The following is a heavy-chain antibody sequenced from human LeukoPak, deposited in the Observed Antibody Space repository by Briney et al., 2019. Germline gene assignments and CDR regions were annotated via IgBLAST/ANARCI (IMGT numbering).Heavy chain of an antibody. V-gene: IGHV4-59*01. CDR3: ARLKYYYDSSGSRAEYFQH. J-gene: IGHJ1*01. Sequence: SETLSLTCTVSGGSISSYYWSWIRQPPGKGLEWIGYIYDSGSTNYNPSLKSRVTISVDTSKNQFSLKLSSVTAADTAVYYCARLKYYYDSSGSRAEYFQHWGQGTLVTASS. D-gene: IGHD3-22*01. CDR1: GGSISSYY. CDR2: IYDSGST.